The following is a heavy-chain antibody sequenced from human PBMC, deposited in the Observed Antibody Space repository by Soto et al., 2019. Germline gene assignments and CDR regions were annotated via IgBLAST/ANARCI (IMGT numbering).Heavy chain of an antibody. Sequence: GGSLRLSCAASGFTFSDYYMSWIRQAPGKGLEWVSYISSSSSYTNYADSVKGRFTISRDNAKNSLYLQMNSLRAEDTAVYYCARDFGEWQLVHDDAFDIWGQGTMVTVSS. CDR3: ARDFGEWQLVHDDAFDI. CDR2: ISSSSSYT. J-gene: IGHJ3*02. D-gene: IGHD6-13*01. CDR1: GFTFSDYY. V-gene: IGHV3-11*06.